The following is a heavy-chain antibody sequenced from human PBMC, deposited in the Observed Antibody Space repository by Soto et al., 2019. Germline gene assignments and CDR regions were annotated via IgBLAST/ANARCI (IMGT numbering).Heavy chain of an antibody. CDR2: INAGNGNT. V-gene: IGHV1-3*01. Sequence: ASEKVSCKASGYTFTSYAMHWVRQAPGQRLEWMGWINAGNGNTKYSQKFQGRVTITRDTSASTAYMELSSLRSEDTAVYYCAREVERGTRAFDIWGQGTMVTVSS. CDR1: GYTFTSYA. D-gene: IGHD3-16*01. J-gene: IGHJ3*02. CDR3: AREVERGTRAFDI.